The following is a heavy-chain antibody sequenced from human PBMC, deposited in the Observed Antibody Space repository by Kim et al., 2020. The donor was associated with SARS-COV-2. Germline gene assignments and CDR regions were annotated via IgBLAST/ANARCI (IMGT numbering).Heavy chain of an antibody. J-gene: IGHJ4*02. D-gene: IGHD2-15*01. V-gene: IGHV3-74*01. CDR1: GFTFSTYR. CDR3: ARGEVVAARTPFDY. CDR2: ISSDESST. Sequence: GGSLRLSCAASGFTFSTYRMNWVRQAPGKGLVWVSRISSDESSTSYADSVKGRFTISRDNAKNTLYLQMNSLRAEDTAVYYCARGEVVAARTPFDYWGQGTLVTVSS.